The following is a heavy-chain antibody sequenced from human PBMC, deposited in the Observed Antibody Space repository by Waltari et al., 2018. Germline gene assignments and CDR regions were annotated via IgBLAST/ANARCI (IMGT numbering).Heavy chain of an antibody. V-gene: IGHV1-2*06. CDR1: GYTFTDWY. D-gene: IGHD2-15*01. CDR3: AKGGDCNGGSCNFDY. J-gene: IGHJ4*02. Sequence: QVQLVQSGAEVKKPGASVKVSCKASGYTFTDWYMYWVRQAPGQGLEWIGRISPNSGGTNDAQKFQGRVTMTRDTSISTAYMELSRLTSDDTAVYYCAKGGDCNGGSCNFDYWGQGTVVTVSS. CDR2: ISPNSGGT.